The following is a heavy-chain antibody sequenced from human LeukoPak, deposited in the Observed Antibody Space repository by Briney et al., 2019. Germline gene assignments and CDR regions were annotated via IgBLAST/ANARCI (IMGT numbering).Heavy chain of an antibody. D-gene: IGHD3-22*01. V-gene: IGHV1-69*10. CDR1: GGTFSSYA. CDR2: IIPILGIA. Sequence: SVKVSCKASGGTFSSYAITWVRQAPGQGLEWMGRIIPILGIANFAQKFQGRVTITADKSTSTAYMELSSLRSEDTAVYYCAREKYYYDSSGYAFDIWGQGTMVTVSS. J-gene: IGHJ3*02. CDR3: AREKYYYDSSGYAFDI.